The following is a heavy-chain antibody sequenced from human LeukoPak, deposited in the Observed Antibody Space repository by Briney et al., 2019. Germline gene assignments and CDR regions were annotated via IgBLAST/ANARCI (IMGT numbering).Heavy chain of an antibody. CDR2: ISAYNGNT. Sequence: ASVSVSCTASGYTFTSYGISWVRQAPGQGLEWMGWISAYNGNTNYAQKLQGRVTMTTDTSTSTAYMELRSLRSDDTAVYYCATCIAVAGSGPFDYWGQGTLVTVSS. CDR3: ATCIAVAGSGPFDY. CDR1: GYTFTSYG. J-gene: IGHJ4*02. D-gene: IGHD6-19*01. V-gene: IGHV1-18*01.